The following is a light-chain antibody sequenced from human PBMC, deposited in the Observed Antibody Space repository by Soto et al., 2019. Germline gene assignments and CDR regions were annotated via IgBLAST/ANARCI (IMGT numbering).Light chain of an antibody. CDR1: QSVGTY. J-gene: IGKJ1*01. CDR3: QQNSNLQAT. V-gene: IGKV3-11*01. CDR2: GAS. Sequence: EIVLTQSPATLSLSPGDRATLSCRASQSVGTYINWFQQKPGQPPRLIIYGASTRVTGIPDRISGSGSGTDFSLTISSLEPGDSAVYYCQQNSNLQATFGQGTKVDIK.